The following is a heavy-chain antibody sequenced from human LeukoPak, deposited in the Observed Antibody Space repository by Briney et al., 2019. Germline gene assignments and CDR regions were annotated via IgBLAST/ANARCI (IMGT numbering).Heavy chain of an antibody. CDR3: ARESIRHLYYVDY. Sequence: SVKVSCKASGGTFSNYAISWVRQAPGQGLEWMGGIIPIFGTTNYAQKLQGRVTITADESTSTAYMELSSLRSEDTAVYYCARESIRHLYYVDYWGQGTLVTVSS. J-gene: IGHJ4*02. CDR2: IIPIFGTT. V-gene: IGHV1-69*13. D-gene: IGHD5-12*01. CDR1: GGTFSNYA.